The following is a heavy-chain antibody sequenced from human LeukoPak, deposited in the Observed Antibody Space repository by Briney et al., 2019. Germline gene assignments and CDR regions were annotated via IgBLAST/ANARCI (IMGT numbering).Heavy chain of an antibody. J-gene: IGHJ4*02. D-gene: IGHD1-26*01. CDR1: GFTFSSYA. CDR2: IKKDGSEK. Sequence: PGGSLGLSCAASGFTFSSYAMSWVRQAAGKGLEWVANIKKDGSEKYYVDPVKGRFTISRDNAKDSLYLQMNSLRAEDTAVYYCVRDRVMGATDYWGQGTLVTVSS. V-gene: IGHV3-7*03. CDR3: VRDRVMGATDY.